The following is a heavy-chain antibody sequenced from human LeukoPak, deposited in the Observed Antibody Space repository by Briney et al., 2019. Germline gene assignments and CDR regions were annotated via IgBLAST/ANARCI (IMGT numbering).Heavy chain of an antibody. CDR1: GFTFSNYW. CDR2: ITNDGSRT. J-gene: IGHJ4*02. Sequence: PGGSLRLSCAASGFTFSNYWRHWVRHAPGKGQVWGSRITNDGSRTIYADCVEGRFTVSRDNAKNTLYLQMSSLRVEDTAVYYRAREGPWPVDYWGQGTLVSVSS. CDR3: AREGPWPVDY. V-gene: IGHV3-74*01. D-gene: IGHD6-19*01.